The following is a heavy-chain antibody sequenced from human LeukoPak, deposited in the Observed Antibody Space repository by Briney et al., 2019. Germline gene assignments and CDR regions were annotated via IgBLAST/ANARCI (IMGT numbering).Heavy chain of an antibody. J-gene: IGHJ3*02. V-gene: IGHV3-23*01. CDR3: AKDWSSGYYYDAFDI. CDR2: ISGSGGST. CDR1: GFTFSSYA. D-gene: IGHD3-22*01. Sequence: PGGSLRLSCAASGFTFSSYAMSWVRQAPGKGLEWVSAISGSGGSTYYADSVKGRFTITRDNSKNTLYLQMNSLRAEDTAVYYCAKDWSSGYYYDAFDIWGKGTMVTVSS.